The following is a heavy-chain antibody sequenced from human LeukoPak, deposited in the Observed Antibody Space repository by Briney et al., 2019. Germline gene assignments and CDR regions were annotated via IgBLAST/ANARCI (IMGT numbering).Heavy chain of an antibody. CDR3: ARPGIAVTGDY. Sequence: GGPLSLPCAASGFTFSSYWLHWVRQPPGKGLVWVSRINSDGSYTGYADSLKGRFTISRDNAKNTVYLQMNSLRAEDTAVYYCARPGIAVTGDYWGQGILVTVSS. D-gene: IGHD6-19*01. CDR2: INSDGSYT. V-gene: IGHV3-74*01. CDR1: GFTFSSYW. J-gene: IGHJ4*02.